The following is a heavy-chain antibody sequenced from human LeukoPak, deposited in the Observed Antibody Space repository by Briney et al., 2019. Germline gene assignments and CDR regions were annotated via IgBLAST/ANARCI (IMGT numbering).Heavy chain of an antibody. CDR1: GFTSSIYA. Sequence: GESLTPSCAPSGFTSSIYAMSCVSPAPGNGLEWVSTTGSGGSTSYADSVKGRFTISRDNSKNTLYLQMNSLRAADTAVYYCASRVRYYFDFWGQGTLATVSS. V-gene: IGHV3-23*01. J-gene: IGHJ4*02. CDR3: ASRVRYYFDF. D-gene: IGHD3-16*01. CDR2: TGSGGST.